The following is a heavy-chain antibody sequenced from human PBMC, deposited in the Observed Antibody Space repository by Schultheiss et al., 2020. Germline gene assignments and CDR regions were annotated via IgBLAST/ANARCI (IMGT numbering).Heavy chain of an antibody. CDR3: ARGQTVRGLEY. V-gene: IGHV4-59*01. D-gene: IGHD4-17*01. J-gene: IGHJ4*02. Sequence: SETLSLTCTVSNGSISSYYWSWIRQPPGKGLEWIGYIYYSGSTNYNPSLKSRVTISVDTSKNQFSLNLSSVTDADTAVYYCARGQTVRGLEYWGQGALVTVSS. CDR2: IYYSGST. CDR1: NGSISSYY.